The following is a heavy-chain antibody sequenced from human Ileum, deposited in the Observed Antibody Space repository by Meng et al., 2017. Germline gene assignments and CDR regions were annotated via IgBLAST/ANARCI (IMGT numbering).Heavy chain of an antibody. Sequence: AQLQQWGAGLLKPSATLSLTCAVYGGSFSGYYWSWIRQPPGKGLEWIGEINHSGSTNYNPSLKSRVTISVDTSKNQFSLKLSSVTAADTAVYYCARTSGWFYYWGQGTLVTVSS. J-gene: IGHJ4*02. CDR3: ARTSGWFYY. CDR1: GGSFSGYY. CDR2: INHSGST. V-gene: IGHV4-34*01. D-gene: IGHD6-19*01.